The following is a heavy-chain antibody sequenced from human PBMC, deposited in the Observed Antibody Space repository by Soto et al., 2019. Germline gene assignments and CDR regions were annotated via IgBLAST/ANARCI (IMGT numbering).Heavy chain of an antibody. CDR3: ARNRGSGRGGFNY. J-gene: IGHJ4*02. Sequence: QVQLQQWGAGLLKPSETLSLTCAVYGGSFSGYYWSWIRQPPGKGLEWIGEINHSGSTNYNPSLKSRVTISVDTSKNQFSLKLSSVTAADTAVYYCARNRGSGRGGFNYWGQGTLVTVSS. V-gene: IGHV4-34*01. D-gene: IGHD6-19*01. CDR2: INHSGST. CDR1: GGSFSGYY.